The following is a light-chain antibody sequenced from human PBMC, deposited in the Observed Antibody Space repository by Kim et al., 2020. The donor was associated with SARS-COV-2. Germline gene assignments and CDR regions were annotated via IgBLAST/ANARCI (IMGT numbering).Light chain of an antibody. J-gene: IGKJ4*01. CDR3: HQSSSLPLS. V-gene: IGKV6-21*02. Sequence: EIVLTQSPEFQSVTPKEKVTITCRASQNVGSSLHWYQQKPDQSPKLLIKHVSQSISGVPSRFSGRGSGTDFSLTINALEPEDAATYYCHQSSSLPLSFGGGTKVDIK. CDR2: HVS. CDR1: QNVGSS.